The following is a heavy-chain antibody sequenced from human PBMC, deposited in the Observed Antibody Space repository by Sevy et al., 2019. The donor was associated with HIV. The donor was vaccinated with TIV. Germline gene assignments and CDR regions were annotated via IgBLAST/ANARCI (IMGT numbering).Heavy chain of an antibody. V-gene: IGHV3-30*18. CDR2: ISYDGSNK. CDR3: AKDPYYDFWSGYYSYFDY. D-gene: IGHD3-3*01. J-gene: IGHJ4*02. CDR1: GFTFSSYG. Sequence: GGSLRLSCAASGFTFSSYGMHWVRQAPGKGLEWVAVISYDGSNKYYADSVKGRFTISRDNSKNTLYLQMNSLRAEDTAEYYCAKDPYYDFWSGYYSYFDYWGQGTLVTVSS.